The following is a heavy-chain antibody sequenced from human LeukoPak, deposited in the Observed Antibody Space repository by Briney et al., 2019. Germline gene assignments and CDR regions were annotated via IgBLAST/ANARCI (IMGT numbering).Heavy chain of an antibody. D-gene: IGHD2-8*01. J-gene: IGHJ6*02. CDR3: ARDARVCTNGVCYGMDV. CDR1: GGSISSGDYY. CDR2: IYYSGST. Sequence: SETLSLTCTVSGGSISSGDYYWSWIRQPPGKGLEWIGYIYYSGSTYYNPSLKSRVTISVDTSKNQFSLKLSSVTAADTAVYYCARDARVCTNGVCYGMDVWGQGTTVTVSS. V-gene: IGHV4-30-4*01.